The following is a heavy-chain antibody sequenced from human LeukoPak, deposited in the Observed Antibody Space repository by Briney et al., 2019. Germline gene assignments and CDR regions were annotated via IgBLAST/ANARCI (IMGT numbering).Heavy chain of an antibody. V-gene: IGHV4-34*01. J-gene: IGHJ4*02. CDR2: INHSGST. Sequence: PSETLSLTYAVYGGSFSGYYWSWIRQPPGKGLEWIGEINHSGSTNYNPSLKSRVTISVDTSKNQFSLKLSSVTAADTAVYYCARAPTLYCSGGSCYFDYWGQGTLVTVSS. D-gene: IGHD2-15*01. CDR1: GGSFSGYY. CDR3: ARAPTLYCSGGSCYFDY.